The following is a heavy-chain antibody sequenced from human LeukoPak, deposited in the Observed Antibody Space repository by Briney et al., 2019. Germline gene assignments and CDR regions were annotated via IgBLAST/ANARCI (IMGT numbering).Heavy chain of an antibody. CDR3: ARDVIYDSSDYLDF. CDR2: IYTSGST. V-gene: IGHV4-4*07. J-gene: IGHJ4*02. Sequence: PSETLSLTCTVSGVSISRYYWSWIRQPAGKGLEWIGRIYTSGSTNYSPSFKSRVTVSEDTSKNQLSLRLSSVTAADTAVYYCARDVIYDSSDYLDFWGQGILVTVSS. D-gene: IGHD3-22*01. CDR1: GVSISRYY.